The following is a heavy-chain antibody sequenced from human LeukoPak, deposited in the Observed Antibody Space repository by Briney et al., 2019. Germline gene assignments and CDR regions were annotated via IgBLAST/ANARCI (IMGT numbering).Heavy chain of an antibody. D-gene: IGHD6-6*01. CDR2: ISSSSSYI. CDR3: ARDRVKYSSSSFGY. Sequence: GGSLRLSCAASGFTFSSYSMNWVRQAPGKGLEWASSISSSSSYIYYADSVKGRFTISRDNAKNSLYLQMNSLRAEDTAVYYCARDRVKYSSSSFGYWGQGTLVTVSS. CDR1: GFTFSSYS. J-gene: IGHJ4*02. V-gene: IGHV3-21*01.